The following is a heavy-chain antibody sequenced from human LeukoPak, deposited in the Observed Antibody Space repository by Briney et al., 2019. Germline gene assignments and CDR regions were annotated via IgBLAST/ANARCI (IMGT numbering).Heavy chain of an antibody. D-gene: IGHD2-15*01. J-gene: IGHJ4*02. CDR3: ARRYCSGGSCYHFDY. CDR1: GYSFTSYW. V-gene: IGHV5-51*01. CDR2: IYPGDSDT. Sequence: GESLKISCKGSGYSFTSYWIGWVRQMPGKGLEWMGIIYPGDSDTRYSPSFQGQVTISADKSISTAYLQWSSLEASDTAMYYCARRYCSGGSCYHFDYWGQGTLVTVSS.